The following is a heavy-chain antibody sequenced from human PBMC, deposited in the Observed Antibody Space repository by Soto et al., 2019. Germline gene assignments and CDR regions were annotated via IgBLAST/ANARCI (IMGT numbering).Heavy chain of an antibody. D-gene: IGHD6-19*01. V-gene: IGHV4-59*01. J-gene: IGHJ6*04. CDR1: GGSISGSY. CDR2: VYYTGST. CDR3: ARSVAVPGAHTEC. Sequence: PSETLSLTCSVSGGSISGSYWSWIRQSPGKGLEWLGYVYYTGSTNYSPSLRSRVSISVDTSKNEFSLRLSSVTAADTAVYFCARSVAVPGAHTECWGKGNKVNVSS.